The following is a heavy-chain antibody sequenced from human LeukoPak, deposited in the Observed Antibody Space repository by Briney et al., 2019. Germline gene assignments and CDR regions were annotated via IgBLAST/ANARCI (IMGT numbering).Heavy chain of an antibody. Sequence: GGSLRLSCAASGFTFSSYGMHWVRQAPGKGLEWVSFIRYDGSYKYYADSVKGRFTISRDNSKNTLYLQMNSLRAEDTAVYYCAKDGYYYGSGSMGYFDYWGQGTLVTVSS. CDR1: GFTFSSYG. CDR2: IRYDGSYK. CDR3: AKDGYYYGSGSMGYFDY. D-gene: IGHD3-10*01. J-gene: IGHJ4*02. V-gene: IGHV3-30*02.